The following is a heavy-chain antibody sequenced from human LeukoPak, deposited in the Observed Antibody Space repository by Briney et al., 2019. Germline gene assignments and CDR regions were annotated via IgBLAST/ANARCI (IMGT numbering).Heavy chain of an antibody. J-gene: IGHJ4*02. CDR2: INYSGST. D-gene: IGHD5-18*01. CDR3: ARDIVDTAMVDY. V-gene: IGHV4-38-2*02. CDR1: GYSITSGYY. Sequence: PSETLSLTCSVSGYSITSGYYWGWIRQPPGKGLEWIGRINYSGSTYYNPSLKSRVTISVDTSKNQFSLKLSSVTAADTAVYYCARDIVDTAMVDYWGQGTLVTVSS.